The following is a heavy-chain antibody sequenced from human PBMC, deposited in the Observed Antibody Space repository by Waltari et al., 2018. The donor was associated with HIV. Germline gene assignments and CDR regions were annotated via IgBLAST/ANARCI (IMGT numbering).Heavy chain of an antibody. D-gene: IGHD3-10*02. CDR1: GFKFDDYA. V-gene: IGHV3-9*01. J-gene: IGHJ5*02. Sequence: EGQLVESGGDLVQPGGSLRLSCVASGFKFDDYAMHWVRQAPGKGRECVSGIGWRSGKIAYADAVRGRFTISRDNAKKSLYLRMNSLRAEDTALYYCARGPMYKWFDPWGQGTLVTVSS. CDR3: ARGPMYKWFDP. CDR2: IGWRSGKI.